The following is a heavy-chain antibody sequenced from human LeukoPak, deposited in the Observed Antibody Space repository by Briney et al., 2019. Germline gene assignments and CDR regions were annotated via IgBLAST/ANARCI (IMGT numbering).Heavy chain of an antibody. CDR3: AKDLTYTSQGGSDS. D-gene: IGHD3-16*01. CDR1: GFTFSTYD. V-gene: IGHV3-30*02. J-gene: IGHJ4*02. CDR2: IRYDGNSE. Sequence: GGSLRLSCTASGFTFSTYDMHWVRQAPGKGLQWVTFIRYDGNSESYADSVKGRFIISRDNSKNTLYLQMNSLRAEDTALYFCAKDLTYTSQGGSDSWGQGTLVIVSS.